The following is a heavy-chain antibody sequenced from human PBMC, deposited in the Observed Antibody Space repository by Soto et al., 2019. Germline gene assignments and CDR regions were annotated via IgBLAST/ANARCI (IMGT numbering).Heavy chain of an antibody. CDR2: INHSGST. V-gene: IGHV4-34*01. J-gene: IGHJ6*02. Sequence: PSETLSLTCAVYGGSFSGYYWSWIRQPPGKGLEWIGEINHSGSTNYNPSLKSRVTISVDTSKNQFSLKLSSVTAADTAVYYCARVGISTIYYGMDVSGQGTTGTVSS. CDR1: GGSFSGYY. D-gene: IGHD3-3*01. CDR3: ARVGISTIYYGMDV.